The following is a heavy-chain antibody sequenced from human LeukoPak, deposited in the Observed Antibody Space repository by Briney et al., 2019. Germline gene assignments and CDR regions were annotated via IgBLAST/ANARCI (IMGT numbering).Heavy chain of an antibody. CDR3: AKVGTLGYCSSTSCYDDYYYGMDV. CDR2: ISGSGGST. CDR1: GFTFSSYA. D-gene: IGHD2-2*01. J-gene: IGHJ6*02. V-gene: IGHV3-23*01. Sequence: PGGSLRLSCAASGFTFSSYAMSWVRQAPGKGLEWVSAISGSGGSTYYADSVKGRFTISRDNSKNTLYLQMNSLRAEDTAVYYCAKVGTLGYCSSTSCYDDYYYGMDVWGQGTTVTVSS.